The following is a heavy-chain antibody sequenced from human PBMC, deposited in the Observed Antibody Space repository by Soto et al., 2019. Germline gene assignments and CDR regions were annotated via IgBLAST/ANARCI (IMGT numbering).Heavy chain of an antibody. V-gene: IGHV1-69*10. CDR2: IIPILGIA. CDR1: GGTFSSYA. J-gene: IGHJ5*02. CDR3: ARPVPADLPNWFDP. D-gene: IGHD2-2*01. Sequence: ASVKVSCKASGGTFSSYAISWVRQAPGQGLEWMGGIIPILGIANYAQKFQGRVTITADKSTSTAYMELSSLRSEDTAVYYCARPVPADLPNWFDPWGQGTLVTV.